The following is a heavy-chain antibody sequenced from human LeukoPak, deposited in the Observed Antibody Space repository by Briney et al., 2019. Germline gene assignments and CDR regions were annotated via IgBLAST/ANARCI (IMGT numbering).Heavy chain of an antibody. J-gene: IGHJ6*03. D-gene: IGHD2-2*01. CDR1: GYTFTSYG. CDR2: ISAYNGNT. CDR3: ARDTPRVSIVVVPAATQFYYYMDV. V-gene: IGHV1-18*01. Sequence: GASVKVSCKASGYTFTSYGISWVRQAPGQGLEWMGWISAYNGNTNYAQKLQGRVTMTTDTSTSTAYMELRSLRSDDTAVYYCARDTPRVSIVVVPAATQFYYYMDVWGKGTTVTVSS.